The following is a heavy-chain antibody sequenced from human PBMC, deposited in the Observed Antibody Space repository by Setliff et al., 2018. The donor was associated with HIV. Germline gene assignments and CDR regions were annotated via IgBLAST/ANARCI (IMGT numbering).Heavy chain of an antibody. V-gene: IGHV3-23*01. CDR3: AKFPVFKWFGERQGWFDL. J-gene: IGHJ5*02. Sequence: GGSLRLSCAASGFTFSNYAMGWVRQAQGKGLEWVSAISADAGRTYFAGSVKGRLSTSRDNSKNTMYLEMSRLRVEDTAVYYCAKFPVFKWFGERQGWFDLWGQGTLVTVSS. D-gene: IGHD3-10*01. CDR1: GFTFSNYA. CDR2: ISADAGRT.